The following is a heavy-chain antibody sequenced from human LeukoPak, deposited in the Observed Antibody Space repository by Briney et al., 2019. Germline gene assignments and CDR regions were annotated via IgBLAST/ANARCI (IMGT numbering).Heavy chain of an antibody. CDR1: GGSISSGDYY. V-gene: IGHV4-30-4*08. CDR3: ARGRGGIAARRGNFDY. J-gene: IGHJ4*02. D-gene: IGHD6-6*01. CDR2: IYYSGST. Sequence: SQTLSLTCTVSGGSISSGDYYWSWIRQPPGKGLEWIGYIYYSGSTYYNPSLKSRVTISVDTSKNQFSLKLSSVTAADTAVYYCARGRGGIAARRGNFDYWGQGTLVTVSS.